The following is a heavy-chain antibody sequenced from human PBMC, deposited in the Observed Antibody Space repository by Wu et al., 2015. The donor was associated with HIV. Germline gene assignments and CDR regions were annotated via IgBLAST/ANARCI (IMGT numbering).Heavy chain of an antibody. CDR1: GYTFTGYY. D-gene: IGHD3-3*01. CDR3: ARVRITYFWEGGFDP. V-gene: IGHV1-2*02. CDR2: INPNSGGT. J-gene: IGHJ5*02. Sequence: QVQLVQSGAEVKKPGASVKVSCKASGYTFTGYYMHWVRQAPGQGLEWMGWINPNSGGTNYAQKFQGRVTMTRDTSISTAYMELSRLRSDDTAVYYCARVRITYFWEGGFDPVGPGNPGPPSPQ.